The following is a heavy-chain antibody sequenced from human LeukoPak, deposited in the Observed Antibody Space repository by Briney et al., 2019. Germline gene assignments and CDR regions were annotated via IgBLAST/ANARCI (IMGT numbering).Heavy chain of an antibody. CDR2: IYHSGST. V-gene: IGHV4-38-2*01. CDR3: ATNYGSGSYYILVY. Sequence: SQTLSLTCAVSGYSISSGYYWGWIRQPPGKGLAGIGNIYHSGSTYYNPSLKSRVTISLDTSKNQFSLKLSSVTAADTAVYYCATNYGSGSYYILVYWGQGTLVTVSS. D-gene: IGHD3-10*01. J-gene: IGHJ4*02. CDR1: GYSISSGYY.